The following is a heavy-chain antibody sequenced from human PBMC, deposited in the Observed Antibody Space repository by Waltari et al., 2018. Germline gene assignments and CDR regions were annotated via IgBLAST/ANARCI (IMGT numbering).Heavy chain of an antibody. V-gene: IGHV4-34*01. CDR1: GVSFRGYY. CDR3: ARRHYYGSGTYGY. Sequence: QVQLQQWGAGLLKPSETLSLTCTVSGVSFRGYYWGWIRQPPGKGLEWIGEIDHSGNTAYHNPSLKSRVTISVDTSRGHFSLKLSSVTAADTAVYYCARRHYYGSGTYGYWGQGTLVTVSS. J-gene: IGHJ4*02. D-gene: IGHD3-10*01. CDR2: IDHSGNTA.